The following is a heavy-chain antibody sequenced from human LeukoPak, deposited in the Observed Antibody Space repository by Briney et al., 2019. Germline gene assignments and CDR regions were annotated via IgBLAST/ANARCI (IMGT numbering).Heavy chain of an antibody. D-gene: IGHD5-18*01. CDR1: GFNFGIYG. V-gene: IGHV3-33*01. Sequence: PGGSLRLSCTASGFNFGIYGMHWVRQPPGKGLEWVAVMWDDGTNEYYVESVKGRFTISRDNGKRTLYLQMNSLRVEDTAVYYCARRGEWIQLWDGDAFDIWGQGTMVTVSS. CDR2: MWDDGTNE. CDR3: ARRGEWIQLWDGDAFDI. J-gene: IGHJ3*02.